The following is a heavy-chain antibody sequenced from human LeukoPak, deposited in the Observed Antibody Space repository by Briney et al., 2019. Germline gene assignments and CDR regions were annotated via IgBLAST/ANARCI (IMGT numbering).Heavy chain of an antibody. J-gene: IGHJ4*02. CDR3: AKEGDLRELWFPA. D-gene: IGHD5-18*01. Sequence: GRSLRLSCAASGFTFSSYGMHWVRQAPGKGLEWVAVISCDGSNKYYADSVKGRFTISRDNSKNTLYLQMNSLRAEDTAVYYCAKEGDLRELWFPAGGQGTLVTVSS. CDR2: ISCDGSNK. V-gene: IGHV3-30*18. CDR1: GFTFSSYG.